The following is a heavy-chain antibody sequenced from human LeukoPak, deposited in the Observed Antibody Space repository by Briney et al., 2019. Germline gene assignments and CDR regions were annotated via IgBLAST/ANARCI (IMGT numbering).Heavy chain of an antibody. V-gene: IGHV4-59*01. CDR3: AREGDKYANWFDT. D-gene: IGHD2-8*01. CDR1: GGSISSYY. CDR2: IYYSGST. Sequence: PSETLSVTCTVSGGSISSYYWSWIRQPPGKGLEWIGYIYYSGSTNYNPSLKSRVTISVDTSKNQFSLNLSSVTAADTAVYYCAREGDKYANWFDTWGQGTLVTVSS. J-gene: IGHJ5*02.